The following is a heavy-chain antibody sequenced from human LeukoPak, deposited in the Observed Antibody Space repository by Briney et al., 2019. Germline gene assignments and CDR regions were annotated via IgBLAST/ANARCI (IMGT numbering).Heavy chain of an antibody. J-gene: IGHJ3*02. D-gene: IGHD3/OR15-3a*01. V-gene: IGHV3-30*04. CDR1: GSTFSSYP. Sequence: GGSLRLSCAASGSTFSSYPMHWVRQAPGKGLEWVAVISNDGSNKYYADSVKGRFTISRDNAKNSLYLQMNSLRAEDTALYYCAKDIRTGYPYDAFDIWGQGTMVTVSS. CDR2: ISNDGSNK. CDR3: AKDIRTGYPYDAFDI.